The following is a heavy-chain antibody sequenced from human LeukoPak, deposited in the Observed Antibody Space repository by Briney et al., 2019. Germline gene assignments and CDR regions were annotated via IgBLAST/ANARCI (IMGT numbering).Heavy chain of an antibody. CDR1: GGSISGHY. CDR3: ARERTGFGECDY. D-gene: IGHD3-10*01. V-gene: IGHV4-59*11. CDR2: IYYIGNT. J-gene: IGHJ4*02. Sequence: PETLSLTSTVSGGSISGHYWSCIPERLDKGLEWSGYIYYIGNTKYNPSLKSRVTISVDTSKNKFSLNLSSVTAADTAVYYCARERTGFGECDYWGQGTLVTVSS.